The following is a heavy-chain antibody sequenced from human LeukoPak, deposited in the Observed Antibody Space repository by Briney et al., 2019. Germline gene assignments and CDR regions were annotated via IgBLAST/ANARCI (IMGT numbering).Heavy chain of an antibody. Sequence: PGRSLRLSCAASGFTFSSYWMHWVRQAPGKGLVWVSRINSDGSSTSYADSVKSRFTISRDNAKNTLYLQMNSLRAEDTAVYYCARVRASYCSGGSCYPTDYYYGMDVWGQGTTVTVSS. CDR3: ARVRASYCSGGSCYPTDYYYGMDV. J-gene: IGHJ6*02. CDR1: GFTFSSYW. CDR2: INSDGSST. V-gene: IGHV3-74*01. D-gene: IGHD2-15*01.